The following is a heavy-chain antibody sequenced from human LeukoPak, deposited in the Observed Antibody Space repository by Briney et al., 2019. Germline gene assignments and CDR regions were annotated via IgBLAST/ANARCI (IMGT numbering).Heavy chain of an antibody. D-gene: IGHD6-6*01. J-gene: IGHJ4*02. CDR2: INTDGSNS. Sequence: PGGSLRLSCAASGFTFNNYWMHWVRQGPGKGLVWVSRINTDGSNSNYADSVKGRFTIPRDNAKNTLYLQMNSLRAEDTAVYYCARSRYSYSSMDWGQGTLVTVYS. CDR3: ARSRYSYSSMD. CDR1: GFTFNNYW. V-gene: IGHV3-74*01.